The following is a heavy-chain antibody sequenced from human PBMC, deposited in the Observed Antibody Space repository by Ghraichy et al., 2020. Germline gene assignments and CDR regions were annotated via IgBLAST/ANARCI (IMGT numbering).Heavy chain of an antibody. D-gene: IGHD4-11*01. J-gene: IGHJ1*01. CDR1: GFTFSSYA. Sequence: GGSLRLSCSASGFTFSSYAMHWVRQAPGKGLEYVSAISSNGGSTYYADSVKGRFTISRDNSKNTLYLQMSSLRAEDTAVYYCVKDQERWTTVTTNGYFQHWGQGTLVTVSS. CDR3: VKDQERWTTVTTNGYFQH. CDR2: ISSNGGST. V-gene: IGHV3-64D*06.